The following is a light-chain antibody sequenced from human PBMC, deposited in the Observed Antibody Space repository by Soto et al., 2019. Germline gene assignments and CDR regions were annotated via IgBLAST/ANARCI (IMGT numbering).Light chain of an antibody. CDR2: CAS. V-gene: IGKV3-20*01. CDR1: HSVSSSY. Sequence: EIVLTKSPGTLSLSPGERATLSCRASHSVSSSYLAWYQQEPGQAPRLLMYCASSRATGIPDRFSGSGSGTDFTLTISRLEPEDFAVYYGQQYCSSPPYTFGQGTTVEIK. CDR3: QQYCSSPPYT. J-gene: IGKJ2*01.